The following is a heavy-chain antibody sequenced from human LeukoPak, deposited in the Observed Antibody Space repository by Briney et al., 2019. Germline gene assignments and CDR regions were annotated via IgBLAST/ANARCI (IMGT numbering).Heavy chain of an antibody. CDR3: AKGLHSGY. CDR1: GFTFSSYG. Sequence: PGGSLRLSCAASGFTFSSYGIHWVRQAPGKGLEWVAVISYDGSNKYYADSVKGRFTISRDNSKSTLYLQMNSLRAEDTAVYYCAKGLHSGYWGQGTLVTVSS. J-gene: IGHJ4*02. V-gene: IGHV3-30*18. CDR2: ISYDGSNK. D-gene: IGHD3-10*01.